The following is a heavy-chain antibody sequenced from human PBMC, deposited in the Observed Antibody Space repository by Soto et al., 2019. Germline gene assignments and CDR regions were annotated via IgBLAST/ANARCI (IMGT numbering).Heavy chain of an antibody. CDR3: AKESAYCGGDCYSNFDY. CDR2: IHSGDST. V-gene: IGHV3-53*01. CDR1: GFTVSSNY. J-gene: IGHJ4*02. Sequence: GGSLRLSCAASGFTVSSNYMSWVRQGPGKGLEWVSVIHSGDSTYYADSVKGRFTISRDNSKNTLYLQMNSLRAEDTAVYYCAKESAYCGGDCYSNFDYWGQGTLVTVSS. D-gene: IGHD2-21*02.